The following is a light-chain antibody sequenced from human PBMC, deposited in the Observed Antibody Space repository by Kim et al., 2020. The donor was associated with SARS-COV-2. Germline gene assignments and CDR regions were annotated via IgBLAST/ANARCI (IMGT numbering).Light chain of an antibody. V-gene: IGKV3-20*01. Sequence: SPAERTALACRGSQRVSSSNLAWYQQKPGQDPRLLIYGAASRATGIPDRFSGSGSGTDFTLTISRLEPEDFSVYYCQQYGSSPLTFGQGTKVEIK. CDR2: GAA. CDR3: QQYGSSPLT. CDR1: QRVSSSN. J-gene: IGKJ1*01.